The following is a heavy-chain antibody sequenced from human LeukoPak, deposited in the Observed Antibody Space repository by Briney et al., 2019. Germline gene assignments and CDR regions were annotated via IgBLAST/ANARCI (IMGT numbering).Heavy chain of an antibody. CDR1: GVTFSSYS. V-gene: IGHV3-21*01. J-gene: IGHJ3*02. D-gene: IGHD2-15*01. Sequence: GGSLRLSCAASGVTFSSYSMNWVRQAPGKGREWVSSISSSSSYIYYADSVKGRFTISRDNAKNSLYLQMNSLRAEDTAVYYCARDDRRRNIVVVVAATAFDIWGQGTMVTVSS. CDR3: ARDDRRRNIVVVVAATAFDI. CDR2: ISSSSSYI.